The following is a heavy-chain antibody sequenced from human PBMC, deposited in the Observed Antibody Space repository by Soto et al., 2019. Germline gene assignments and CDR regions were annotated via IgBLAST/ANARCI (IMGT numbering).Heavy chain of an antibody. CDR2: IKSKTDGGTT. CDR3: TTDFFAAMDTLFDY. Sequence: GGSLRLSCAASGFTFSNAWMNWVRQAPGKGLEWVGRIKSKTDGGTTDYAAPVKGRFTISRDDSKNTLYLQMNSLKTEDTAVYYCTTDFFAAMDTLFDYWGQGTLVTVSS. CDR1: GFTFSNAW. D-gene: IGHD5-18*01. V-gene: IGHV3-15*07. J-gene: IGHJ4*02.